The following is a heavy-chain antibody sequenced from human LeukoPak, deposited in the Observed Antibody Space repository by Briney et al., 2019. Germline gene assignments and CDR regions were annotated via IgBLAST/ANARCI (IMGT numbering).Heavy chain of an antibody. Sequence: PSETLSLTCTVSGYSISSGYYWGWIRQPPGKGLEWIGSIYHSGSTYYNPSLKSRVTISVDTSKNQFSLKLSSVTAADTAVYYCARTYSGYDFDYWGQGTLVTVSS. CDR2: IYHSGST. V-gene: IGHV4-38-2*02. CDR3: ARTYSGYDFDY. CDR1: GYSISSGYY. J-gene: IGHJ4*02. D-gene: IGHD5-12*01.